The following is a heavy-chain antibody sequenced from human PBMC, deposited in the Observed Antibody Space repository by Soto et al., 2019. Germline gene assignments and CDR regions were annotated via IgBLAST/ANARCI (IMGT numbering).Heavy chain of an antibody. Sequence: QVQLQESGPGLVKPSQTLSLTCTVSGGSISSGDHYWNWIRQPPGKGLEWIGHIYYSGSTYYNPSLTSRLIISVGQFKDQFSLNLSSVTAADLAVYYCAVQPTEESYYYLGSYYYYYGIDGWGQGTRVTVSS. CDR3: AVQPTEESYYYLGSYYYYYGIDG. CDR2: IYYSGST. V-gene: IGHV4-30-4*01. D-gene: IGHD3-10*01. CDR1: GGSISSGDHY. J-gene: IGHJ6*02.